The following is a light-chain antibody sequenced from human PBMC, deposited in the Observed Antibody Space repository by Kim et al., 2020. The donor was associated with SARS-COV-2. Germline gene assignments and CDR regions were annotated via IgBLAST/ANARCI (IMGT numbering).Light chain of an antibody. J-gene: IGLJ3*02. Sequence: QMVTTSCTGSNSNIGAAYAVSWYQQLPGTAPTLLIYGNTNRPSGVPDRFSGSKSGTSASLAITGLQAEDEADYYCQSYDRSLSGWVFGGGTQLTVL. V-gene: IGLV1-40*01. CDR3: QSYDRSLSGWV. CDR1: NSNIGAAYA. CDR2: GNT.